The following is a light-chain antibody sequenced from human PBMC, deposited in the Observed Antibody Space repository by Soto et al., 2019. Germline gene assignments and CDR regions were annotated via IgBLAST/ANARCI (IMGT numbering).Light chain of an antibody. CDR3: QQYGSPPPIT. CDR2: GAS. CDR1: QSVSSSY. Sequence: DIVLTQSPGTLSLSPGERATLSCRASQSVSSSYLAWYQQKPGQAPRLLIYGASSRATGIPDRFSGSGSGTDFTLIISSLEPEDFAVYYCQQYGSPPPITFGQGTRLEIK. V-gene: IGKV3-20*01. J-gene: IGKJ5*01.